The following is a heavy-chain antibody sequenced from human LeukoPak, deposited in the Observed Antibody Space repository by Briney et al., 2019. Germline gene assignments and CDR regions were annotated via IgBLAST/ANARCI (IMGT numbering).Heavy chain of an antibody. D-gene: IGHD3-16*02. CDR2: IRSNGGST. Sequence: GGSLRLSCSDSGFTFSSYAMHWVRQAQGKGLEYVSAIRSNGGSTYYADSVKGRFTISRDNSKNPLYLQMSSLRAEDTAVYYCVKAAMITFGGVIDRFDYWGQGTLVTVSS. V-gene: IGHV3-64D*06. J-gene: IGHJ4*02. CDR1: GFTFSSYA. CDR3: VKAAMITFGGVIDRFDY.